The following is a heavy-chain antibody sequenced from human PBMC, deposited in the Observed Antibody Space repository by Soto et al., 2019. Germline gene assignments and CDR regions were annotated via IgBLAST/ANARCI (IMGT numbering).Heavy chain of an antibody. CDR2: INHSGST. J-gene: IGHJ5*02. Sequence: SETLSLTCAVYGGSVSGYYWSWIRQPPGKGLEWIGEINHSGSTNYNPSLKSRVTISVDTSKNQFSLKLSSVTAADTAVYYCARGLMKAWFDPWGQGTLVTVSS. CDR3: ARGLMKAWFDP. V-gene: IGHV4-34*01. CDR1: GGSVSGYY.